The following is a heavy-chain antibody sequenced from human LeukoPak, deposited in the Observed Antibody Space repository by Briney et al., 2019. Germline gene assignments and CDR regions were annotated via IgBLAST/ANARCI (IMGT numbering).Heavy chain of an antibody. D-gene: IGHD3-3*01. CDR2: INHSGTT. J-gene: IGHJ5*02. Sequence: SETLSLTCAVYGGSFRGYYWSWIRQSPGKGLEWIGEINHSGTTNYNPSLKSRVTISVDTSKNQFSLKLSSVTAADTAVYYCARHGFYDFWSGLDPWGQGTLVTVSS. CDR1: GGSFRGYY. CDR3: ARHGFYDFWSGLDP. V-gene: IGHV4-34*01.